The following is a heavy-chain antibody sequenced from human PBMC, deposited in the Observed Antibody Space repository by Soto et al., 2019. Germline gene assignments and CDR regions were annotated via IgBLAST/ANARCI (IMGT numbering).Heavy chain of an antibody. V-gene: IGHV4-34*01. D-gene: IGHD1-1*01. Sequence: QVQLQRWGAGLLKPSETLSLTCAVYGGFVSSGSYYWSWIRQPPGKGLEWIGEMSHSGGTHFNPSLKSRVTMSVDTSKNQFSLKMSSVTAADTALYYCARVERGTATTVVDAFDIWGPGTMVTVSS. J-gene: IGHJ3*02. CDR3: ARVERGTATTVVDAFDI. CDR1: GGFVSSGSYY. CDR2: MSHSGGT.